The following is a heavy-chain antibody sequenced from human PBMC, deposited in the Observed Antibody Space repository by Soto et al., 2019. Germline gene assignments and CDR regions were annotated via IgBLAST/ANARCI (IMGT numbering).Heavy chain of an antibody. CDR2: INRSGGT. Sequence: QVHLQQWGAGLLKPSETLSLSCTVYGGSLSRYSWSWIRQSPGRGLEWIGEINRSGGTDYNPSLKSRVSISADTSKNQLSLQLTSVTAADTAVYYCAGVAGTPTFDYWGQGTLVTVSS. V-gene: IGHV4-34*01. D-gene: IGHD6-19*01. J-gene: IGHJ4*02. CDR3: AGVAGTPTFDY. CDR1: GGSLSRYS.